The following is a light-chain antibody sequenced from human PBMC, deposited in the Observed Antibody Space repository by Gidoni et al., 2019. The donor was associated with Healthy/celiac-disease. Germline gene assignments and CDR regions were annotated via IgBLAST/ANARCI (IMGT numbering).Light chain of an antibody. CDR1: SSNIGSNT. V-gene: IGLV1-44*01. J-gene: IGLJ3*02. CDR3: AAWDDSVNGWV. CDR2: SNN. Sequence: QSVLTQPPSASGTPGHTVTISCSGSSSNIGSNTVNWYQQLPGTAPKLLIYSNNQRPSGVPDRFSGSKSGTSASLAISGLQSEDEADYYCAAWDDSVNGWVFGGGTKLTVL.